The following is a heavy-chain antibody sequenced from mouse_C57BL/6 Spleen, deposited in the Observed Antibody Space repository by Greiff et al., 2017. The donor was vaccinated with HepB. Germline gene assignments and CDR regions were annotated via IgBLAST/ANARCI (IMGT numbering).Heavy chain of an antibody. D-gene: IGHD1-1*01. Sequence: EVKVVESGPELVKPGASVKISCKASGYSFTGYYMNWVKQSPEKSLEWIGEINPSTGGTTYNQKFKAKATLTVDKSSSTAYMQLKSLTSEDSAVYYCARDYYGSSYPAYWGQGTLVTVSA. CDR2: INPSTGGT. V-gene: IGHV1-42*01. J-gene: IGHJ3*01. CDR1: GYSFTGYY. CDR3: ARDYYGSSYPAY.